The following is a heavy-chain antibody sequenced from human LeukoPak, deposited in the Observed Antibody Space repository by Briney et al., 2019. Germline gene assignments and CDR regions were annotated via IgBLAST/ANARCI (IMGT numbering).Heavy chain of an antibody. V-gene: IGHV3-30*02. CDR2: IRYDGSNK. D-gene: IGHD3-22*01. CDR3: ATLPYYYDSSGSYYFDY. J-gene: IGHJ4*02. Sequence: GGSLRLSCAASGFTFRRFAMDWVRQAPGKGLEWVAFIRYDGSNKYYADSVKGRFTISRDNSKNTLYLQMNSLRVEDTAVYYCATLPYYYDSSGSYYFDYWGQGTLVTVSS. CDR1: GFTFRRFA.